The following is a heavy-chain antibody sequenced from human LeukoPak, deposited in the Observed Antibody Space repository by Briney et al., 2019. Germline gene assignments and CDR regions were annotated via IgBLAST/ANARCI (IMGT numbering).Heavy chain of an antibody. V-gene: IGHV4-61*02. CDR3: ARDPGGYSSSWYDS. Sequence: PSQTLSLTRTVSGGSISSGSYYWSWIRQPAGKGLEWIGRIYTSGSTNYNPSLKSRVTISVDTSKNQFSLKLSSVTAADTAVYYCARDPGGYSSSWYDSWGQGTLVTVSS. J-gene: IGHJ5*01. CDR1: GGSISSGSYY. D-gene: IGHD6-13*01. CDR2: IYTSGST.